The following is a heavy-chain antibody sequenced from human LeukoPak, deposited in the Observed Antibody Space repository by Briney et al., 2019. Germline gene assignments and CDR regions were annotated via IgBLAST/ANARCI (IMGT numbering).Heavy chain of an antibody. CDR1: GFTFSSYG. Sequence: GGSLRLSCAASGFTFSSYGIHWVRQASGKGLEWVAVISYDGSNKFYADSVKGRFTISRDNSKNTLFLQMNSLRPEDTAVYYCAKDWGEATVTNWFDPWGQGTLVTVSS. J-gene: IGHJ5*02. CDR3: AKDWGEATVTNWFDP. D-gene: IGHD4-11*01. V-gene: IGHV3-30*18. CDR2: ISYDGSNK.